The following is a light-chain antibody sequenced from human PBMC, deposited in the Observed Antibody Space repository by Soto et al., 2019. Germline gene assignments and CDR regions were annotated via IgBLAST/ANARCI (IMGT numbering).Light chain of an antibody. CDR3: LLYYGGAS. CDR1: TGAVTSGYY. J-gene: IGLJ2*01. V-gene: IGLV7-43*01. Sequence: QAVVTQHPSLTVSPGGTVTLTCASGTGAVTSGYYPNWFQQKPGQAPRPLIYSTSHKHSWTPARFSGSLLGGKAALTLSGVQPEDEAEYYCLLYYGGASFGGGTKLTVL. CDR2: STS.